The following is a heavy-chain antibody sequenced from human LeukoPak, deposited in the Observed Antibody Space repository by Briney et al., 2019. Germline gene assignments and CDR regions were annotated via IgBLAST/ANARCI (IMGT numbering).Heavy chain of an antibody. D-gene: IGHD1-26*01. CDR2: IFYSGST. CDR1: GGSISSYY. CDR3: ARHSGISFDY. V-gene: IGHV4-59*01. Sequence: PSETLSLTCTVSGGSISSYYWGWIRQPPGKGLEWIGYIFYSGSTNYNPSLESRVTISVDTSKNQFSLKLSSVTAADTAVYFCARHSGISFDYWGQGALVTVSS. J-gene: IGHJ4*02.